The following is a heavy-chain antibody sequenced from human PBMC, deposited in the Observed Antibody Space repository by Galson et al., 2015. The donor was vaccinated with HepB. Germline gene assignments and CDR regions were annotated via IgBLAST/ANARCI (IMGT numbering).Heavy chain of an antibody. Sequence: SVKVSCKASGYTFAGYYMHWVRQTPGQGLEWMGWINPNSGGTNYAQKFQGRVTMTRDTSISTAYMELSRLRSDDTAVYYCARDATRYYYDSSGYYPLYYYYMDVWGKGTTVTVSS. J-gene: IGHJ6*03. CDR1: GYTFAGYY. D-gene: IGHD3-22*01. CDR2: INPNSGGT. V-gene: IGHV1-2*02. CDR3: ARDATRYYYDSSGYYPLYYYYMDV.